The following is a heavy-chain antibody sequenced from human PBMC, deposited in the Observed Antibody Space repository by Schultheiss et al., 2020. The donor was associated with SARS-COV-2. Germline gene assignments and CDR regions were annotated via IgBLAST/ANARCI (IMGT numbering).Heavy chain of an antibody. J-gene: IGHJ6*02. Sequence: GGSLRLSCAASGFTFSSYAMHWVRQAPGKGLEWVAVISYDGSNKYYADSVKGRFTISRDNSKNTLYLQMNSLRAEDTAVYYCARDRWLALGGYYYYGMDVWGQGTTVTVSS. D-gene: IGHD6-19*01. CDR3: ARDRWLALGGYYYYGMDV. CDR2: ISYDGSNK. V-gene: IGHV3-30-3*01. CDR1: GFTFSSYA.